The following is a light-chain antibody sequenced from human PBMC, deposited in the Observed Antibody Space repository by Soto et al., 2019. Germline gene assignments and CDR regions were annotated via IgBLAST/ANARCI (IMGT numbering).Light chain of an antibody. J-gene: IGKJ1*01. CDR3: HQDGGSHGT. CDR1: QSVSSNY. CDR2: GAS. Sequence: IVLTLSPGTLFLCTRDRVTLSCRASQSVSSNYLAWYQQKPGQAPRLLIYGASSRATGIPDRFSGSGSGTDFTLTISRLEPEDFALYYCHQDGGSHGTFGQGTKVDIK. V-gene: IGKV3-20*01.